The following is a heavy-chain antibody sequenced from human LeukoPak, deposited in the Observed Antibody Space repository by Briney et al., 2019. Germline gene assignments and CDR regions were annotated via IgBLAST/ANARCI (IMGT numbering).Heavy chain of an antibody. CDR3: ARHPFSEPLDY. V-gene: IGHV4-59*08. CDR2: VYHTGHS. Sequence: SETLSLTCTVSGGSTTNYYWSWIRQPPGKGLEWIAYVYHTGHSNYNPSLKSRVIISLDTSKNQISLRVTSVTAADTAVYYCARHPFSEPLDYWGQGALVTVS. D-gene: IGHD6-19*01. CDR1: GGSTTNYY. J-gene: IGHJ4*02.